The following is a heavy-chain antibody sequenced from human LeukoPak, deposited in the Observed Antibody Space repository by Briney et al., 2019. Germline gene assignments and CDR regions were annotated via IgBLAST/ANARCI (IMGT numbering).Heavy chain of an antibody. J-gene: IGHJ5*02. V-gene: IGHV3-53*01. CDR3: ARDPTDGVVNTPSDWFDP. Sequence: GGSLRLSCAASGFTVSNNYMTWVRQAPGKGLEWVSVIYNGGSTYYANSVKGRFTISRDGSKNTLYLQMNSLRAEDTAVYYCARDPTDGVVNTPSDWFDPWGQGTLVTVSS. CDR1: GFTVSNNY. D-gene: IGHD3-3*01. CDR2: IYNGGST.